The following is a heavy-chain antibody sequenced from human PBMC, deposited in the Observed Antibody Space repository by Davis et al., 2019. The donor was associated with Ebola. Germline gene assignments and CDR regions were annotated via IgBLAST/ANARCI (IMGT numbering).Heavy chain of an antibody. CDR1: GFTFSSYA. Sequence: GESLKISCAASGFTFSSYAMHWVRQAPGKGLEWVAVISYDGSNKYYADSVKGRFTISRDNSKNTLYLQMNSLRAEDTAVYYCARTTSSAGAFDIWGQGTMVTVSS. D-gene: IGHD6-19*01. V-gene: IGHV3-30-3*01. CDR3: ARTTSSAGAFDI. CDR2: ISYDGSNK. J-gene: IGHJ3*02.